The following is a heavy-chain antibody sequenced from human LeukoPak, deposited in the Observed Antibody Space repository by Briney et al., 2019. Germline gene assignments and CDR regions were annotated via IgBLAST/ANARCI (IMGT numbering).Heavy chain of an antibody. D-gene: IGHD3-10*01. CDR3: ARDRAMVRGVTGDY. J-gene: IGHJ4*02. CDR2: IIPILGIA. V-gene: IGHV1-69*04. CDR1: GGTFSSYA. Sequence: GASVKVSCKASGGTFSSYAISWVRQAPGQGLEWMGRIIPILGIANYAQKFQGRVTITADKSTSTAYMELSSLRSEDTAVYYCARDRAMVRGVTGDYWGQGTLVTVSS.